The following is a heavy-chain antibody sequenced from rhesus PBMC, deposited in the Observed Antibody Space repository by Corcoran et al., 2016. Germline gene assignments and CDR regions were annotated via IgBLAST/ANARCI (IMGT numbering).Heavy chain of an antibody. J-gene: IGHJ4*01. V-gene: IGHV4-80*01. Sequence: QVQLLESGPGLVNPSETLSLTCAVSGASISSYWWSWIRQPPGTGRGWIGEINGNSGSTYYNPSLKSRVTISKDASKNQFSLKLSSVTAADTAVYYCAGDQGYGSTKYYFDYWGQGVLVTVSS. CDR3: AGDQGYGSTKYYFDY. CDR1: GASISSYW. CDR2: INGNSGST. D-gene: IGHD4-29*01.